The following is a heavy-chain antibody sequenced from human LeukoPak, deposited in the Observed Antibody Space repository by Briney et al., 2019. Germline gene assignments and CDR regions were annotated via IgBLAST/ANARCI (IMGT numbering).Heavy chain of an antibody. V-gene: IGHV1-18*01. CDR3: ARVRTTTVITPFDY. D-gene: IGHD4-17*01. CDR1: GYTFTSYG. Sequence: ASVKVSCRASGYTFTSYGISWVRQAPGQGLEWMGWISAYNGNTNYAQKLQGRVTMTTDTSTSTAYMELRSLRSDDTAVYYCARVRTTTVITPFDYWGQGTLVTVFS. J-gene: IGHJ4*01. CDR2: ISAYNGNT.